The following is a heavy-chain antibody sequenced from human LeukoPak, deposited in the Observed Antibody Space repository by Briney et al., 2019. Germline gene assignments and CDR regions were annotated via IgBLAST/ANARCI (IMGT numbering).Heavy chain of an antibody. Sequence: PGGSLRLSCAASGFTFSNAWMSWVRQAPGKGLEWVGRIKSKTDGGTTDYAAPVKGRFTISRDDSKNTLYLQMNSLKTEDTAVYYCTTGVMITFGGVIVFDYRGQGTLVTVSS. D-gene: IGHD3-16*02. J-gene: IGHJ4*02. CDR1: GFTFSNAW. V-gene: IGHV3-15*01. CDR2: IKSKTDGGTT. CDR3: TTGVMITFGGVIVFDY.